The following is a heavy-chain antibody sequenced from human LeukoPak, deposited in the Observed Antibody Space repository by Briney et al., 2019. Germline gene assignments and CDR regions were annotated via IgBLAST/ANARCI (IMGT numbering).Heavy chain of an antibody. V-gene: IGHV4-34*01. CDR2: IYHGGST. D-gene: IGHD6-13*01. J-gene: IGHJ5*02. Sequence: SETLSLTCAVYGGSFSGYYWSWIRQPPGKGLEWIGYIYHGGSTFYNPSLKSRVTISVDRSKNQFSLNLSSVTAADTAVYYCARYSSSWFNWFDPWGQGTLVIVSS. CDR1: GGSFSGYY. CDR3: ARYSSSWFNWFDP.